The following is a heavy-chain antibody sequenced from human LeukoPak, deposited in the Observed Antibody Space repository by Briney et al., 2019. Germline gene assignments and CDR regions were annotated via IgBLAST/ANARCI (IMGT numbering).Heavy chain of an antibody. D-gene: IGHD3-10*01. CDR3: ARSDGYGLVGI. CDR1: GVSISSGSNY. J-gene: IGHJ3*02. V-gene: IGHV4-39*07. Sequence: PWETLSLTCTVSGVSISSGSNYWGWIRQPPGKTLEWIGSIYSSGSTYYNSSLKSRVIILIDTAKNHFSLNLSSVTAADTAVYYCARSDGYGLVGIWGQGTMVTVSS. CDR2: IYSSGST.